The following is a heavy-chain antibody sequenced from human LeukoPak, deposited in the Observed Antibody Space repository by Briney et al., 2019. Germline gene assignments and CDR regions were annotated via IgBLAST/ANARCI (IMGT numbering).Heavy chain of an antibody. CDR2: ISGSGDST. J-gene: IGHJ6*02. V-gene: IGHV3-23*01. CDR3: AKGNYDSSGYYYYGMDV. CDR1: GFTFSTYA. D-gene: IGHD3-22*01. Sequence: GGSLRLSCAASGFTFSTYAVNWVRQAPGKGLEWVSTISGSGDSTYYADSVKGRFTISRDNSKDTLYLQMSSVRVDDTALYYCAKGNYDSSGYYYYGMDVWGQGTTVTVSS.